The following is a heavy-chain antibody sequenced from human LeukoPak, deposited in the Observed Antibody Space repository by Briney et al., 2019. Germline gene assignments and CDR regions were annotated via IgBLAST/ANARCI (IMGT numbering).Heavy chain of an antibody. J-gene: IGHJ4*02. V-gene: IGHV3-23*01. D-gene: IGHD6-13*01. CDR2: ISGSAGTT. CDR1: GFTFSNYA. CDR3: AKDRPAAGNF. Sequence: GGSLRLSCAASGFTFSNYAMIWVRQAPGKGLEWVSAISGSAGTTYYADSVKGRFTISRVNSKNTLYLQMNSLRAEDTAVYYCAKDRPAAGNFWGQGTLVTVSS.